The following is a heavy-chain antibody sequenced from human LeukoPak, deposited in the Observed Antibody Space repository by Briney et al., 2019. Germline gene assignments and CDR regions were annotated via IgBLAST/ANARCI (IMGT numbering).Heavy chain of an antibody. Sequence: GGSLKLSWEASGFTFTGYAMTWVRQAPGKGLEWFSAIIGSGGSTYYADSVKGRFTISRDNSKNTLYLQMNSLRAEDTAVYYCAKQISYDSSGYYSHAFDIWGQGTMVTVSS. D-gene: IGHD3-22*01. CDR3: AKQISYDSSGYYSHAFDI. CDR2: IIGSGGST. V-gene: IGHV3-23*01. J-gene: IGHJ3*02. CDR1: GFTFTGYA.